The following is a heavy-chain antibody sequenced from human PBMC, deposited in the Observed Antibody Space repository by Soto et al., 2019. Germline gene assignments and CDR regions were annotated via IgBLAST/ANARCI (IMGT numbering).Heavy chain of an antibody. J-gene: IGHJ4*02. CDR1: GFTFSSYA. V-gene: IGHV3-23*01. D-gene: IGHD4-17*01. CDR2: ISGSGGST. CDR3: AKPYRRFEPSSTVTTDY. Sequence: PGGSLRLSCAASGFTFSSYAMSWVRQAPGKGLEWVSAISGSGGSTYYADSVKGRFTISRDNSKNTLYLQMNSLRAEDTAVYYCAKPYRRFEPSSTVTTDYWGQGTLVTVSS.